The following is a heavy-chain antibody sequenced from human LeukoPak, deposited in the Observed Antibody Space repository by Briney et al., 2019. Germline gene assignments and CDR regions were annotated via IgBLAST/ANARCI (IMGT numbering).Heavy chain of an antibody. CDR3: AKEGIVVVPAAIKEFDY. CDR2: ISGSGGST. CDR1: GFTFSSYA. J-gene: IGHJ4*02. V-gene: IGHV3-23*01. Sequence: GGCQRLFYAASGFTFSSYAMSGVRQAPGKGLEWVSAISGSGGSTYYADSVKGRFTISRDNSKNTLYLQMNSLRAEDTAVYYCAKEGIVVVPAAIKEFDYWGQGTLVTVSS. D-gene: IGHD2-2*02.